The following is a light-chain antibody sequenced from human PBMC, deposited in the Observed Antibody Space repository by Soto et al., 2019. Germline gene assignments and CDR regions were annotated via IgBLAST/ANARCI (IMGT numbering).Light chain of an antibody. V-gene: IGLV2-8*01. CDR2: EVS. CDR3: SSYAGSNNVV. CDR1: SSDVGGYNY. Sequence: QSALTQPPSASGSPGQSVTISCTGTSSDVGGYNYVSWYQQHPGKAPKLMIYEVSKRPSGVPDRFSGSKSGNTASLTVSGLQADDEADYYCSSYAGSNNVVFGGGTKHTVL. J-gene: IGLJ2*01.